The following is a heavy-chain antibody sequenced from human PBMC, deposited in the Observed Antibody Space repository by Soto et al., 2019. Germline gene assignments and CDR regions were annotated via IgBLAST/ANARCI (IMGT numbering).Heavy chain of an antibody. Sequence: RRLSCAASGFTFSSYGMHWVRQAPGKGLEWVAVISYDGSNKYYADSVKGRFTISRDNSKNTLYLQMNSLRAEDTAVYYCAKDVVVGATTGLGDYYYYYGMDVWGQGTTATVSS. CDR1: GFTFSSYG. V-gene: IGHV3-30*18. CDR3: AKDVVVGATTGLGDYYYYYGMDV. J-gene: IGHJ6*02. D-gene: IGHD1-26*01. CDR2: ISYDGSNK.